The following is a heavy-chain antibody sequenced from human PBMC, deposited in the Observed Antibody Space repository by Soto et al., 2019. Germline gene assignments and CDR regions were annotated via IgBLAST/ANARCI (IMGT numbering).Heavy chain of an antibody. CDR1: GFTFSSYG. Sequence: GGSLRLSCAASGFTFSSYGMHWVRQAPGKGLEWVAVISYDGNNKYYTDSVKGRFSIFRDNSKNTLFLQMDSLRAEDTGLYYCAKAYAVPAAIASFDSWGQGTLVTVSS. D-gene: IGHD2-2*01. CDR2: ISYDGNNK. V-gene: IGHV3-30*18. J-gene: IGHJ4*02. CDR3: AKAYAVPAAIASFDS.